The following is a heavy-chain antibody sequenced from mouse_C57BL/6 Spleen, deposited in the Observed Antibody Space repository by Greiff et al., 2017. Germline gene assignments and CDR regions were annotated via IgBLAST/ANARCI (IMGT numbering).Heavy chain of an antibody. Sequence: QVQLQQPGAELVKPGASVKLSCKASGYTFTSYWMQWVKQRPGQGLEWIGEIDPSDSYTNYNQKFKGKATLTVDTSSSTAYMQLSSLTSEDAAVYYCTTRGTTVEDDWGKGTTLTVSS. J-gene: IGHJ2*01. CDR3: TTRGTTVEDD. V-gene: IGHV1-50*01. CDR1: GYTFTSYW. CDR2: IDPSDSYT. D-gene: IGHD1-1*01.